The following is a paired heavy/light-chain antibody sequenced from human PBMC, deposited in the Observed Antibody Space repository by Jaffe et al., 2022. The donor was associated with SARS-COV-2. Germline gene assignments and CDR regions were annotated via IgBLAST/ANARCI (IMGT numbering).Light chain of an antibody. CDR2: KDS. Sequence: SYELTQPPSVSVSPGQTARITCSADALPKQYAYWYQQKPGQAPVLVIYKDSERPSGIPERFSGSSSGTTVTLTISGVQAEDEADYYCQSADSSGTHVVFGGGTKLTVL. CDR3: QSADSSGTHVV. V-gene: IGLV3-25*03. CDR1: ALPKQY. J-gene: IGLJ2*01.
Heavy chain of an antibody. CDR1: GYTFTSYA. Sequence: QVQLVQSGSELKKPGASVKVSCKASGYTFTSYAMNWVRQAPGQGLEWMGWINTNTGNPTYAQGFTGRFVFSLDTSVSTAYLQISSLKAEDTAVYYCARGGWTTRADYYDSSGHAFDIWGQGTMVTVSS. D-gene: IGHD3-22*01. V-gene: IGHV7-4-1*02. J-gene: IGHJ3*02. CDR2: INTNTGNP. CDR3: ARGGWTTRADYYDSSGHAFDI.